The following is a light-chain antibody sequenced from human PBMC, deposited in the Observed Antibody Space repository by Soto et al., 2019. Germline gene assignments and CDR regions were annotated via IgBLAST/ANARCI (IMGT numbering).Light chain of an antibody. CDR1: QTISSSY. J-gene: IGKJ4*01. Sequence: VLTQSPGTLSLSPGERATISCRASQTISSSYLAWYQHKPGQAPRLLIYGASSRATGIPHRFSGSGSGTDFTLTISRLEPEDCGVYYCQQYGSSLGVTFGGGTKVEIK. CDR3: QQYGSSLGVT. CDR2: GAS. V-gene: IGKV3-20*01.